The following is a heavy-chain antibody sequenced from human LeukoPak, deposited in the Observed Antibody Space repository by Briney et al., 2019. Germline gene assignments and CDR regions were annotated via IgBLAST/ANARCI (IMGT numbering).Heavy chain of an antibody. J-gene: IGHJ4*02. Sequence: GASVEVSCKASGYTFTGYYMHWVRQAPGQGLEWMGWINPNSGGTNYAQKFQGRVTMTRDTSISTAYMELSRLRSDDTAVYYCAREDIVATISIDYWGQGTLVTVSS. V-gene: IGHV1-2*02. CDR3: AREDIVATISIDY. CDR1: GYTFTGYY. CDR2: INPNSGGT. D-gene: IGHD5-12*01.